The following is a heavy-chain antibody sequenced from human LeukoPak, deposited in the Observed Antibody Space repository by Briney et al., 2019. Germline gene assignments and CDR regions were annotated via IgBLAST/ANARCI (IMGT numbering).Heavy chain of an antibody. V-gene: IGHV3-33*01. CDR1: GFTFGGYG. Sequence: GSLRLSWAGSGFTFGGYGMHWFRQTPGKGLEWVAVIAYDGSRAFYADSVKGRFTISRDNSKNTMSVQMDDLRAKDTAVYYCTRYNNDHFDYWGQGTLVTVSS. J-gene: IGHJ4*02. CDR3: TRYNNDHFDY. CDR2: IAYDGSRA. D-gene: IGHD1-14*01.